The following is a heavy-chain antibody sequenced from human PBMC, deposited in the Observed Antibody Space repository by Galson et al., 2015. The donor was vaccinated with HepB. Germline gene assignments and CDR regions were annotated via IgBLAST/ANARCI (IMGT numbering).Heavy chain of an antibody. D-gene: IGHD5-12*01. V-gene: IGHV6-1*01. Sequence: CAISGDSVSSNGATWSRIRQSPSRGLEWLGRTYYRSKWYNDYVVAVKSRMVINADTSKNQFSLQLNTVTPEDTAVYYCARRVANSFDIWGQGTMVTVSP. CDR3: ARRVANSFDI. CDR1: GDSVSSNGAT. CDR2: TYYRSKWYN. J-gene: IGHJ3*02.